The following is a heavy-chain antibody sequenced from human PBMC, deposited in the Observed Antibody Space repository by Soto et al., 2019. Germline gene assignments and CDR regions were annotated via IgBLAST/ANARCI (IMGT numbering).Heavy chain of an antibody. CDR3: AIDLNWPLDY. D-gene: IGHD1-20*01. Sequence: QVHLVQSAAEVKKPGSSVRVSCTVSGGTFGRNTIAWVRQAPEQGLECMGHIVPIFGTFKYAQKFQGRVTFTADESTTAAYMDLSSLTSEDTAVYFCAIDLNWPLDYWGQGTLVTVSS. V-gene: IGHV1-69*01. CDR1: GGTFGRNT. J-gene: IGHJ4*02. CDR2: IVPIFGTF.